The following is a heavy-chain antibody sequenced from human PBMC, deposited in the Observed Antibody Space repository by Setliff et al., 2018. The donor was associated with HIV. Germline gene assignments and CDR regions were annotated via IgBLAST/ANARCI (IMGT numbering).Heavy chain of an antibody. CDR3: AASISSRHYYGSAL. CDR1: GYTLSELS. V-gene: IGHV1-24*01. J-gene: IGHJ2*01. D-gene: IGHD3-10*01. Sequence: ASVKVSCKISGYTLSELSMHWVRQAPGKGLEWMVGFNPEEGKTIYAQKFQGRVTMTEDTSTDTAFMDLNNLRSEDTAVYYCAASISSRHYYGSALWGRGALVTVSS. CDR2: FNPEEGKT.